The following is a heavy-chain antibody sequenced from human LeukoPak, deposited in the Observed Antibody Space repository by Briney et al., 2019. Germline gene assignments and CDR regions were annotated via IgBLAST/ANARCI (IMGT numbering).Heavy chain of an antibody. CDR1: GFSFSNYG. D-gene: IGHD4-23*01. Sequence: PGGSLRLSCAASGFSFSNYGMSWVRQAPGKGLEWVAFIRYDGSNKYYADSVKGRFTISRDLSKSTLYLQMNSLRDEDTAVYYCARLRGNNDQNKYYFDYWGQGTLVTVSS. CDR2: IRYDGSNK. J-gene: IGHJ4*02. V-gene: IGHV3-33*08. CDR3: ARLRGNNDQNKYYFDY.